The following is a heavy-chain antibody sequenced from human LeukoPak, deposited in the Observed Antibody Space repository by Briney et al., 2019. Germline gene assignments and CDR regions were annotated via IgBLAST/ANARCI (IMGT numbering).Heavy chain of an antibody. CDR2: TWSDGSDY. J-gene: IGHJ4*02. CDR1: GFTFSSFG. Sequence: PGGSLRLSCAASGFTFSSFGMHWVRQAPGKGLEWVALTWSDGSDYFYPDSVKGRFTISRDNSKNTVYLQMNSLRDEDTAVYFCARDRGYYRGGRCYSNYFDLWGQGTLVTVSS. V-gene: IGHV3-33*01. CDR3: ARDRGYYRGGRCYSNYFDL. D-gene: IGHD2-15*01.